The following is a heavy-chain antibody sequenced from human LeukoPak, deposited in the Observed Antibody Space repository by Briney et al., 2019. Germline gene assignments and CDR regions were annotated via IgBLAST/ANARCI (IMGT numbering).Heavy chain of an antibody. D-gene: IGHD6-19*01. CDR2: IYPGDSDT. V-gene: IGHV5-51*01. CDR3: ARHRPYSSGWRHFDY. Sequence: GESLKISCKGSGYSFTSYWIGWVRQMPGKGLEWMGIIYPGDSDTRYSPSFQGQVTISADKSMSTAYLQWSSLKASDTAMYYCARHRPYSSGWRHFDYWGQGTLVTVSS. J-gene: IGHJ4*02. CDR1: GYSFTSYW.